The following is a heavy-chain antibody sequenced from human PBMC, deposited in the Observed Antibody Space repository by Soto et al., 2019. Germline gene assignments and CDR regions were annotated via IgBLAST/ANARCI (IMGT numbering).Heavy chain of an antibody. D-gene: IGHD3-22*01. CDR2: IGIGSSTK. CDR3: ARDQLYYNDISGRPLNAFDV. V-gene: IGHV3-48*01. J-gene: IGHJ3*01. Sequence: GGSLRLSCAASVFPFRNYGMNWVRQAPGKGLEWVSYIGIGSSTKYYADSVKGRFTISRDNAKNSLYLQMNSLRAEDTAVYYCARDQLYYNDISGRPLNAFDVWGQGTMVTISS. CDR1: VFPFRNYG.